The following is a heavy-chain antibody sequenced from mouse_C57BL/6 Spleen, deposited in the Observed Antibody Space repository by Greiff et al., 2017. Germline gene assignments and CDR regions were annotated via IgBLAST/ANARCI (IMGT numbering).Heavy chain of an antibody. J-gene: IGHJ2*01. CDR2: IDPETGGT. V-gene: IGHV1-15*01. Sequence: QVQLQQSGAELVRPGASVTLSCKASGYTFTDYEMHWVKQTPVHGLEWIGAIDPETGGTAYNQKFKGKAILTADKSSSTAYMELRSLTSEDSAVYYCTRRGGRREDYFDYGGQGTTLTVSS. CDR3: TRRGGRREDYFDY. CDR1: GYTFTDYE. D-gene: IGHD3-3*01.